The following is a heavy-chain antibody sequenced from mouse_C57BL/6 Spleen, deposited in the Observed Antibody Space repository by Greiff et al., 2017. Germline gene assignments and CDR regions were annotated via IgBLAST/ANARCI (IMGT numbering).Heavy chain of an antibody. CDR3: AREYYGTPYFDY. Sequence: VQLQQPGAELVRPGTSVKLSCKASGYTITSYWMHWVKQRPGQGLEWIGMIDPSDSYTNYNQKFKGKATLTVDTSSSTAYMQLSSLTSEDSAVYYCAREYYGTPYFDYWGQGTTLTVSS. D-gene: IGHD1-1*01. CDR2: IDPSDSYT. V-gene: IGHV1-59*01. CDR1: GYTITSYW. J-gene: IGHJ2*01.